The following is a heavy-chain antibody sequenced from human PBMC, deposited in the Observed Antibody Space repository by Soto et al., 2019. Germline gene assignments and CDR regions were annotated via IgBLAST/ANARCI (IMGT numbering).Heavy chain of an antibody. Sequence: SETLSLTFTVSGGSIRTTRYYGSWIRQHPWKGLELISYIYHSGSAYYNPSLKIRFAMSVYTASNHFSLILSSVTSADTAFYYWARVISQHPSTISGVVLGTRDVGRQGTTVTVSS. CDR2: IYHSGSA. J-gene: IGHJ6*02. CDR3: ARVISQHPSTISGVVLGTRDV. D-gene: IGHD3-3*01. CDR1: GGSIRTTRYY. V-gene: IGHV4-31*03.